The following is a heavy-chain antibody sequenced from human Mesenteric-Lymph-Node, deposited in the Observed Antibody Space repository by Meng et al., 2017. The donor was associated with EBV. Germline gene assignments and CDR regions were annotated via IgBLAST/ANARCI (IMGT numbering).Heavy chain of an antibody. D-gene: IGHD2-2*01. CDR1: GYTFTGYY. CDR2: INPNSGDT. V-gene: IGHV1-2*04. CDR3: AALPAASTPHFSA. J-gene: IGHJ4*02. Sequence: QVQLVQFGAEVKKPGASVKVSCKASGYTFTGYYLHWVRQAPGQGLEWMGWINPNSGDTNYAQKFQGWVTMTRDTSINTAYMELSSLRSDATAVYYCAALPAASTPHFSAWGQGTLVTVSS.